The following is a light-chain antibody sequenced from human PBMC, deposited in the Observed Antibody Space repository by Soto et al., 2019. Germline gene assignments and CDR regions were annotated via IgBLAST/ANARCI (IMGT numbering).Light chain of an antibody. CDR1: SSDVGGYNY. CDR3: AAWDDSLDGYV. Sequence: QSALTQPPSASGSPGQSVTISCTGTSSDVGGYNYVSWYRHHPGKAPKLLIYEVNKRPSGVPDRFSGSKSGTSVSLAISGLQSEDEADYYCAAWDDSLDGYVFGTGTRVTVL. J-gene: IGLJ1*01. CDR2: EVN. V-gene: IGLV2-8*01.